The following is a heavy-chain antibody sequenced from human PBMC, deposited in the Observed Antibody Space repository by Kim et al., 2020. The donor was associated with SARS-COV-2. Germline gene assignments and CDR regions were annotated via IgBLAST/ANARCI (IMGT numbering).Heavy chain of an antibody. CDR3: ARWGIAVAGPEKPYAFDI. V-gene: IGHV1-46*01. CDR1: GYTFTSYY. CDR2: INPSGGST. D-gene: IGHD6-19*01. Sequence: ASVKVSCKASGYTFTSYYMHWVRQAPGQGLEWMGIINPSGGSTSYAQKFQGRVTMTRDTSTSTVYMELSSLRSEDTAVYYCARWGIAVAGPEKPYAFDIWGQGTMVTVSS. J-gene: IGHJ3*02.